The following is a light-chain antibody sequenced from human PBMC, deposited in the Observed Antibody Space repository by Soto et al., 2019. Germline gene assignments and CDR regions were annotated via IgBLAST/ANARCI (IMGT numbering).Light chain of an antibody. CDR2: AAS. V-gene: IGKV1-17*01. CDR3: LQHNTYPFT. CDR1: QSIRND. J-gene: IGKJ4*01. Sequence: DIQMTQSPSTLSASVGDRVTITCRASQSIRNDVGWYQQKAGKAPNRLIFAASSLHSGVPSRFSGSRSGTEFTLTIASLQPEDFATYYCLQHNTYPFTVGGGTKVDIK.